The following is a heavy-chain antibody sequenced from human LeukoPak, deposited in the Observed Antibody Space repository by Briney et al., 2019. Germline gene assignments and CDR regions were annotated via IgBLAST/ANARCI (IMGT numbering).Heavy chain of an antibody. Sequence: SETLSLTCTVSGGSISSYYWSWIRQPPGKGLEWIGYIYYSGSTYYNPSLKSRVTISVDTSKNQFSLKLSSVTAADTAVYYCARASLLWFGEAYNWFDPWGQGTLVTVSS. CDR2: IYYSGST. V-gene: IGHV4-59*12. CDR1: GGSISSYY. D-gene: IGHD3-10*01. CDR3: ARASLLWFGEAYNWFDP. J-gene: IGHJ5*02.